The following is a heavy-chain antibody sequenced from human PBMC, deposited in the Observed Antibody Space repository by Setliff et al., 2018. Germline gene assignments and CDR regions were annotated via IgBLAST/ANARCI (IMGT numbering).Heavy chain of an antibody. CDR2: IYYTGST. CDR3: ARDMGQPYYFES. J-gene: IGHJ4*02. D-gene: IGHD1-1*01. V-gene: IGHV4-39*07. CDR1: GGSISSSSHY. Sequence: SETPSLTCTVSGGSISSSSHYWGWIRQPPGKGLEWIGSIYYTGSTYYNPSLKSRVTMSVDTSKRQFSLKLGSATAADTAVYYCARDMGQPYYFESWGLGTLVTVSS.